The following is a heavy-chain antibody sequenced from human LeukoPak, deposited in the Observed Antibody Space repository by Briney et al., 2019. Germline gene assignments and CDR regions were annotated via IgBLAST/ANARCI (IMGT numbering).Heavy chain of an antibody. CDR2: IESKTDGGTT. CDR3: TTYGSGRKFDY. D-gene: IGHD3-10*01. V-gene: IGHV3-15*04. J-gene: IGHJ4*02. Sequence: GGSLRLSCAVSGFSFSDAWMSWVRQTPGKGLEWVGRIESKTDGGTTDYAARVKGRFTISRDDSTNTLQLQMNSLKSEDTAVHYCTTYGSGRKFDYWGQGVLVTVSS. CDR1: GFSFSDAW.